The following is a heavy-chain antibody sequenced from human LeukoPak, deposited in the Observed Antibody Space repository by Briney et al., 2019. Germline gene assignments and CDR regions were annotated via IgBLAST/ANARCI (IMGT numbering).Heavy chain of an antibody. CDR3: ARSSEGRYYYDSSGYSYYYYMDV. J-gene: IGHJ6*03. CDR1: GGSFSGYY. D-gene: IGHD3-22*01. V-gene: IGHV4-34*01. Sequence: SETLSLTCAVYGGSFSGYYWSWIRQPPGKGLEWIGEINHSRSTNYNPSLKSRVTISVDTSKNQFSLKLSSVTAADTAVYYCARSSEGRYYYDSSGYSYYYYMDVWGKGTTVTIPS. CDR2: INHSRST.